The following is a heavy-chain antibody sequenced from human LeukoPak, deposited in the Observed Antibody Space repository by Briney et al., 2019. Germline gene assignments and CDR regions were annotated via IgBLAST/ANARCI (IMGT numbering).Heavy chain of an antibody. CDR2: TYYRSKWYN. D-gene: IGHD3-10*01. J-gene: IGHJ6*03. CDR3: ARVITMVRGAPNYYYYMDV. Sequence: SQTLSLTCAISGDSVSSNSAAWNWIRQSPSRGLEWLGRTYYRSKWYNDYAVSVKSRITINPDTSKNQFSLQLNSVTPEDTAVYYCARVITMVRGAPNYYYYMDVWGKGTTVTISS. V-gene: IGHV6-1*01. CDR1: GDSVSSNSAA.